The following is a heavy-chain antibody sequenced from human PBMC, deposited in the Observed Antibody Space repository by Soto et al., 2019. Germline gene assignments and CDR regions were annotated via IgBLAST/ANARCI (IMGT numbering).Heavy chain of an antibody. CDR3: ARDRTGTTGGEDDAFDI. V-gene: IGHV6-1*01. CDR1: GDGVSSNSAA. J-gene: IGHJ3*02. Sequence: PSQTLSLTCAISGDGVSSNSAAWNWIRQSPSRGLEWLGRTYYRSKWYNDYAVSVKSRITINPDTSKNQFSLQLNSVTPEDTAVYYCARDRTGTTGGEDDAFDIWGQGTMVTVSS. CDR2: TYYRSKWYN. D-gene: IGHD1-7*01.